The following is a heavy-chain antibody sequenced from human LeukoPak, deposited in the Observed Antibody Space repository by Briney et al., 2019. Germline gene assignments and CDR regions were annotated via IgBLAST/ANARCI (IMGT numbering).Heavy chain of an antibody. CDR2: IKSKTDGGTT. J-gene: IGHJ3*02. Sequence: GGSLRLSCAASGFTFSNAWMSWVRQAPGKGLEWVGRIKSKTDGGTTDYAAPVKGRFTISRGDSKNTLYLQMNSLKTEDTAVYYCTTDEPVLGYCSGGSCYDAFDIWGQGTMVTVSS. D-gene: IGHD2-15*01. CDR1: GFTFSNAW. V-gene: IGHV3-15*01. CDR3: TTDEPVLGYCSGGSCYDAFDI.